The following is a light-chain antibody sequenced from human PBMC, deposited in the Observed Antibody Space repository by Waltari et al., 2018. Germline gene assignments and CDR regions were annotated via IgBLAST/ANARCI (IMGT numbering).Light chain of an antibody. Sequence: QSALTQPSSVSVSPGQSTTISCAGTSSDVGGYNYVSWYQQHPGTAPRLIIYDVSNRPSGVSNHFSGSKSGNSASLTISGLQAEDEADYYCTSYTTSDSYVFGTGTKVTVL. CDR2: DVS. CDR3: TSYTTSDSYV. V-gene: IGLV2-14*03. J-gene: IGLJ1*01. CDR1: SSDVGGYNY.